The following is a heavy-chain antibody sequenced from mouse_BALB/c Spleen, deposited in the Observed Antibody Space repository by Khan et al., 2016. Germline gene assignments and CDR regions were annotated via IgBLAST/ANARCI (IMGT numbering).Heavy chain of an antibody. CDR1: GFNIKDTY. Sequence: VQLQQSGAELVKPGASVKLSCTASGFNIKDTYMHWVKQRPEQGLEWIGRIDPANGNTKYDPKFQGKATITADTYSNTAYLQLSSLTSKDTAVYYCARSNMITMDNWGQGTSVTVSS. CDR2: IDPANGNT. CDR3: ARSNMITMDN. J-gene: IGHJ4*01. V-gene: IGHV14-3*02. D-gene: IGHD2-4*01.